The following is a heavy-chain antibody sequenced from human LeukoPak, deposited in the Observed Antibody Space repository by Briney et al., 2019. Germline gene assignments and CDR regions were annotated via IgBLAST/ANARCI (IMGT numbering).Heavy chain of an antibody. CDR3: ARTGGGYCSSTSCYKSYYYYYMDV. Sequence: GGSLRLSCAASGFTVSSNYMSWVRQAPGKGLEWVSVIYSGDSTYYADSVKGRFTISRDNSKNTLYLQMNSLRAEDTAVYYCARTGGGYCSSTSCYKSYYYYYMDVWGKGTTVTVSS. V-gene: IGHV3-53*01. CDR2: IYSGDST. J-gene: IGHJ6*03. D-gene: IGHD2-2*02. CDR1: GFTVSSNY.